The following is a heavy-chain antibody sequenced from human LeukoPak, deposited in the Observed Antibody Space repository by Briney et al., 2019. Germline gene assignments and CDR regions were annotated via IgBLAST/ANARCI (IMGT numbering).Heavy chain of an antibody. CDR2: IYYSGST. J-gene: IGHJ4*02. CDR1: GGSISSYY. CDR3: VRVREGYDPKYPDS. V-gene: IGHV4-59*12. Sequence: SETLSLTCTVSGGSISSYYWSWIRQPPGKGLEWIGYIYYSGSTNYNPSLKSRVTISVDTSKNQFSLELTSVTAADTAMYYCVRVREGYDPKYPDSWGQGILVTVSS. D-gene: IGHD2-2*01.